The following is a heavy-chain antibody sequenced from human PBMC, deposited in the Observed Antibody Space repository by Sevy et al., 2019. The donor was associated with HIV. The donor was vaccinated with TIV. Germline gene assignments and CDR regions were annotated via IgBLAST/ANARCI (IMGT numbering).Heavy chain of an antibody. V-gene: IGHV3-33*01. CDR3: AREKRGYSYGKTNIFDY. Sequence: EGSLRLSCAASGFTFSSYGMHWVRQAPGKGLEWVAVIWYDGSNKYYADSVKGRFTISRDNSKNTLYLQMNSLRAEDTAVYYCAREKRGYSYGKTNIFDYWGQGTLVTVSS. J-gene: IGHJ4*02. CDR1: GFTFSSYG. CDR2: IWYDGSNK. D-gene: IGHD5-18*01.